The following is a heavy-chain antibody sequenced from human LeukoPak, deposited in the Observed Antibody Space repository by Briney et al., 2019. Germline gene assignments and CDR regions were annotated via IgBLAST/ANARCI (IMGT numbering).Heavy chain of an antibody. Sequence: SSETLSLTCAVYGGSFRGYYWSWIRQPPRRGPEWIGEINHRGSTNYNPSLKSRVTISVDTSNNQFSLKLRSVTAADTAVYYCAGSLGMVRGVIWRAGRPIDYWGQGTMVTVSS. J-gene: IGHJ4*02. D-gene: IGHD3-10*01. CDR3: AGSLGMVRGVIWRAGRPIDY. CDR2: INHRGST. V-gene: IGHV4-34*01. CDR1: GGSFRGYY.